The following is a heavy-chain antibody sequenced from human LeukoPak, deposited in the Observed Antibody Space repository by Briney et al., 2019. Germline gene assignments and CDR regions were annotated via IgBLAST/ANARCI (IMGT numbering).Heavy chain of an antibody. CDR2: ISAYNGNT. D-gene: IGHD3-22*01. CDR3: AKDRTSIVVVTPDAFDI. V-gene: IGHV1-18*01. Sequence: ASVKVSCKASGYTFTSYGISWVRQAPGQGLEGMGWISAYNGNTNYAQKLQGRVTMTTDTSTSTAYMELRSLRSDDTAVYYCAKDRTSIVVVTPDAFDIWGQGTMVTVSS. CDR1: GYTFTSYG. J-gene: IGHJ3*02.